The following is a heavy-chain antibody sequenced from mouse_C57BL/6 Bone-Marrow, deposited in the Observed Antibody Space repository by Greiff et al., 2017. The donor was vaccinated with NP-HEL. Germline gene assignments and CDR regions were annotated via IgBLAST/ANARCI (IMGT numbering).Heavy chain of an antibody. Sequence: EVQLQESGAELVRPGASVKLSCTASGFNIKDDYMHWVKQRPEQGLEWIGWIDPENGDTEYASKFQGKATITADTSSNTAYLQLSSLTSEDTAVYYCTTPGGEYYWGQGTTLTVSS. J-gene: IGHJ2*01. CDR1: GFNIKDDY. CDR2: IDPENGDT. CDR3: TTPGGEYY. V-gene: IGHV14-4*01.